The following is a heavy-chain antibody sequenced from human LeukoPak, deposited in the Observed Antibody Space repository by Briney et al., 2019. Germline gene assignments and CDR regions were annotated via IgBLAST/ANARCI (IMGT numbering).Heavy chain of an antibody. Sequence: GGSLRLSCAAPGFTFSSYAMHWVRQAPGKGLEWVAVISYDGSNKYYADSVKGRFTISRDNSKNTLYLQMNSLRAEDTAVYYCAREKIAAAGTGDYWGQGTLVTVSS. J-gene: IGHJ4*02. CDR1: GFTFSSYA. D-gene: IGHD6-13*01. CDR3: AREKIAAAGTGDY. CDR2: ISYDGSNK. V-gene: IGHV3-30*04.